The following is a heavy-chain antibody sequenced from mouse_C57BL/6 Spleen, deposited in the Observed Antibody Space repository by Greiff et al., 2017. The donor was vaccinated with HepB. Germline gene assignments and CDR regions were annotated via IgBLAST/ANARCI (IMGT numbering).Heavy chain of an antibody. CDR1: GYTFTSYT. CDR2: INPSSGYT. D-gene: IGHD2-13*01. J-gene: IGHJ4*01. CDR3: ARQTTLYAMCC. V-gene: IGHV1-4*01. Sequence: VQLQQSGAELARPGASVKMSCKASGYTFTSYTMHWVKQRPGQGLEWIGYINPSSGYTKYNQKFKDKATLTADKSSSTAYMQLSSLTSEDTAVYYCARQTTLYAMCCWGQGTSVTVSS.